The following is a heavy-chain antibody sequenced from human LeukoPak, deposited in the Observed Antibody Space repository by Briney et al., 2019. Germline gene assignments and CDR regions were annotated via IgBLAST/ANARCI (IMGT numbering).Heavy chain of an antibody. Sequence: PSETLSLTCAVYGGSFSGYYWSWIRQPPGKGLEWVGEINHSGSTNYNPSLKSRVTISVDTSKNQFSLKLSSVTAADTAVYYCARLGITMFRGVIIKKRSCWLDPWGQGTLVTVSS. V-gene: IGHV4-34*01. D-gene: IGHD3-10*01. J-gene: IGHJ5*02. CDR1: GGSFSGYY. CDR2: INHSGST. CDR3: ARLGITMFRGVIIKKRSCWLDP.